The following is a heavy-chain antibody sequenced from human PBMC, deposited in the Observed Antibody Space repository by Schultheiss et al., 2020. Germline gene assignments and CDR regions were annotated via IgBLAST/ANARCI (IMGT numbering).Heavy chain of an antibody. V-gene: IGHV1-2*02. CDR1: GYTFTGYY. CDR2: INPNSGGT. CDR3: ARPMTTVTSYGWFDP. D-gene: IGHD4-17*01. Sequence: AAVKVSCKASGYTFTGYYMHWVRQAPGQGLEWMGWINPNSGGTNYAQKFQGRVTMTRDTSISTAYMELSRLRSDDTAVYYCARPMTTVTSYGWFDPWGQGTLVTVSS. J-gene: IGHJ5*02.